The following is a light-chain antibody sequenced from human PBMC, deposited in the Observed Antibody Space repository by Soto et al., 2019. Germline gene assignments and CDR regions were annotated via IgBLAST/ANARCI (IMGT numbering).Light chain of an antibody. CDR2: STS. Sequence: IQMPQSPSSVSASVGDRVTITCRASQDIGTWLAWFQQKPGKAPQLLISSTSSLQSGVPARFSGSGSGTDFTLTISVLQPEDFATYYCQQANSFLFTFGGGTKVEIK. J-gene: IGKJ4*01. CDR3: QQANSFLFT. CDR1: QDIGTW. V-gene: IGKV1-12*01.